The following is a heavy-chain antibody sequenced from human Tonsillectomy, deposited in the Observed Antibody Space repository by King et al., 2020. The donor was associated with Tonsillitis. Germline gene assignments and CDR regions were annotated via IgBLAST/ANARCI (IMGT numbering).Heavy chain of an antibody. CDR1: GGSISSGSYY. CDR3: ARVVAAAGQYNWFDP. CDR2: IYTSGST. V-gene: IGHV4-61*02. D-gene: IGHD6-13*01. Sequence: QLQESGPGLVKPSQTLSLTCTVSGGSISSGSYYWSWIRQPAGKGLEWIGRIYTSGSTNYNPSLKSRVTMSVDTSKNQFSLKLSSVTAADTAGYYCARVVAAAGQYNWFDPWGQGTLVTVSS. J-gene: IGHJ5*02.